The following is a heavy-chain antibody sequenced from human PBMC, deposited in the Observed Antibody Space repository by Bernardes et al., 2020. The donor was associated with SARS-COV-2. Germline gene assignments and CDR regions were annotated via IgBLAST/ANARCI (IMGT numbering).Heavy chain of an antibody. CDR1: GFSLINYA. CDR3: VRGRKDLTY. CDR2: LDAFGGTT. Sequence: GGSLRLSCAASGFSLINYAMTWVRQAPGKGLEWVASLDAFGGTTYYAHSVEGRFITSRDYSKNTMYLQVNSLRVEDTALYFCVRGRKDLTYWGQGTLPTVSS. D-gene: IGHD3-9*01. V-gene: IGHV3-23*01. J-gene: IGHJ4*02.